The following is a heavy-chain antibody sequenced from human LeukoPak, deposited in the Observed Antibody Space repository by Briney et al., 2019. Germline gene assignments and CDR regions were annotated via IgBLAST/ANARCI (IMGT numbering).Heavy chain of an antibody. J-gene: IGHJ4*02. CDR3: ASARTGSQGLAFDY. V-gene: IGHV4-34*01. CDR2: IYYSGNT. D-gene: IGHD2-21*01. CDR1: GGSFSGYY. Sequence: PSETLSLTCAVYGGSFSGYYWSWIRQPPGKGLEWIGSIYYSGNTYYNPSLKSRVTISVDTSKNQFSLKLSSVTAADTAVYYCASARTGSQGLAFDYWGQGTLVTVSS.